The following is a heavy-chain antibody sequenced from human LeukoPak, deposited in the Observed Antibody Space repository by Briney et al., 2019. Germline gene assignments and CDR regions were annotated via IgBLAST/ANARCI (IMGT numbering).Heavy chain of an antibody. J-gene: IGHJ1*01. CDR2: ITGNGHFT. CDR3: AKDLADSGGFYSYRH. CDR1: GFMFSTYG. Sequence: GGSLRLSCTASGFMFSTYGMSWARQAPGKGLEWVSTITGNGHFTYYADPVKGRFTISRDNSKNTLYLQMNSLTAEDTAVYYCAKDLADSGGFYSYRHWGQGTLVTVSS. D-gene: IGHD3-22*01. V-gene: IGHV3-23*01.